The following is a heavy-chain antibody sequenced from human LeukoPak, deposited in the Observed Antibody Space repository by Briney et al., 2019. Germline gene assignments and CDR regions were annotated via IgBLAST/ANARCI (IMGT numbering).Heavy chain of an antibody. Sequence: KAGGSLRLSCAASGFTFNSYSMNWVRQAPGKGLEWVSSISSSTSYIYYADSVKGRFTISKDNAKNSLYLQMNSLRAEDTAVYYCARAGGSTVSHSDYWGQGTLVTVSS. J-gene: IGHJ4*02. CDR3: ARAGGSTVSHSDY. CDR2: ISSSTSYI. D-gene: IGHD4-17*01. CDR1: GFTFNSYS. V-gene: IGHV3-21*01.